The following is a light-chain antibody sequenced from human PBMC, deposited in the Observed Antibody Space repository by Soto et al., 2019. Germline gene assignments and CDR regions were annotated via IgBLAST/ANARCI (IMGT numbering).Light chain of an antibody. Sequence: EIVLTQSPATLSLSPGESATLSCRASKRVSTYLAWYQQKPGQAPRLFIYDASNRATGIPGRFSGSGSGTDFTLTITSLQSEDFAVYYCQHQGTFGQGTKVDIK. J-gene: IGKJ1*01. V-gene: IGKV3-11*01. CDR1: KRVSTY. CDR3: QHQGT. CDR2: DAS.